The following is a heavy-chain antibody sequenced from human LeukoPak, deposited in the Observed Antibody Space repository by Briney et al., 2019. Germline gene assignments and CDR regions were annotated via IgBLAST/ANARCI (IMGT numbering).Heavy chain of an antibody. D-gene: IGHD3-10*01. CDR2: IYYSGST. CDR1: GGSISSGGYY. J-gene: IGHJ4*02. Sequence: SQTLSLTCTVSGGSISSGGYYWSWIRQHPGKGLEWIGYIYYSGSTYYNPSLKSRVTISVDTSKNQFSLKLSSVTATATAVYYCARAGMVRGVSINYWGQGTLVTVSS. CDR3: ARAGMVRGVSINY. V-gene: IGHV4-31*03.